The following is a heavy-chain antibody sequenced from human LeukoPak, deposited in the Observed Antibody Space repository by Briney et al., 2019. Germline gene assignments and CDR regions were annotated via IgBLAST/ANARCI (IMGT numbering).Heavy chain of an antibody. V-gene: IGHV1-69*05. CDR2: IIPMFGTP. CDR3: ASLMEYSSSSPR. D-gene: IGHD6-6*01. CDR1: GGTFSRCA. Sequence: ASVKVSCKASGGTFSRCAISWVRQAPGQGLEWMGGIIPMFGTPKYAQKVQGRVTITTDESTSTAYLELSSLRSEDTAVYYCASLMEYSSSSPRWGKGTTVTVSS. J-gene: IGHJ6*04.